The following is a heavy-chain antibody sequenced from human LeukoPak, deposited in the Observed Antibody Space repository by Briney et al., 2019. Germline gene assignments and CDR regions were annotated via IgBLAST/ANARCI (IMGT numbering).Heavy chain of an antibody. J-gene: IGHJ5*02. CDR3: ARGKLAAPGRTGYNWFDP. Sequence: GASVKVSCKASGYTFTGYYIHWVRQAPGQGLEWMGWINPNSGGTNYAQKFQGRVAMPRDTSITTAYMELSGLRYDDTAIYYCARGKLAAPGRTGYNWFDPWGQGTLVTVSS. D-gene: IGHD6-13*01. CDR1: GYTFTGYY. CDR2: INPNSGGT. V-gene: IGHV1-2*02.